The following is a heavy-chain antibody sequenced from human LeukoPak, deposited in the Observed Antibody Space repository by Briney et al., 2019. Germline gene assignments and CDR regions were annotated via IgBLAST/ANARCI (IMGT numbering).Heavy chain of an antibody. CDR3: ARWGRTYNILTGYSY. V-gene: IGHV3-11*01. CDR1: GFTFSDYY. D-gene: IGHD3-9*01. J-gene: IGHJ4*02. Sequence: GGSLRLSCAASGFTFSDYYMSWIRQAPGKGLEWVSYISSRSNTIYYADSVKGRFTISRDNAKNSLYLHMNSLRSEDTAVYYCARWGRTYNILTGYSYWGQGTLVTVSS. CDR2: ISSRSNTI.